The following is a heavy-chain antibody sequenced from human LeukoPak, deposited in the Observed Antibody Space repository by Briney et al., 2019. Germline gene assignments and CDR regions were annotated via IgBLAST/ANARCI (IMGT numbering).Heavy chain of an antibody. CDR3: ASPGPDYGDYAYDY. CDR1: GGSFSGYY. D-gene: IGHD4-17*01. Sequence: SETLSLTCAVYGGSFSGYYWSWIRQPPGKGLEWIGEINHSGSTNYNPSLKSRVTISVDTAKNQFSLKVTSVTAADTAVYYCASPGPDYGDYAYDYWGPGTLVTVSS. CDR2: INHSGST. J-gene: IGHJ4*02. V-gene: IGHV4-34*01.